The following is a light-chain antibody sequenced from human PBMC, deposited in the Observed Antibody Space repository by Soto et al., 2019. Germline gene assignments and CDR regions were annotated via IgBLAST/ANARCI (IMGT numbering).Light chain of an antibody. V-gene: IGKV3-11*01. CDR1: QSISSY. J-gene: IGKJ4*01. CDR2: DAS. CDR3: QQRSSWPLT. Sequence: EIVLTQSPATLSLSPGERATLSCRASQSISSYLAWYQQKRGQAHRLLIYDASNRATGIPARFSGSGSGTDFTLTISSLETEDFAVYYCQQRSSWPLTFGGGTKVEIK.